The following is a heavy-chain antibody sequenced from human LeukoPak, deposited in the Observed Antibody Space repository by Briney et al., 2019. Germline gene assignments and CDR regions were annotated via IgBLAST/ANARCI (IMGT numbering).Heavy chain of an antibody. CDR1: GFTFSSDA. CDR2: ISGSGGST. J-gene: IGHJ4*02. V-gene: IGHV3-23*01. D-gene: IGHD3-10*01. CDR3: AKDPSVDYGSGSYSYYFDY. Sequence: GGSLRLSCAASGFTFSSDAMSWVRQAPGKGLEWVSAISGSGGSTYYADSVKGRFTISRDNCKNTLYLQMNSLSAEDTAVYYCAKDPSVDYGSGSYSYYFDYWGQGTLVTVSS.